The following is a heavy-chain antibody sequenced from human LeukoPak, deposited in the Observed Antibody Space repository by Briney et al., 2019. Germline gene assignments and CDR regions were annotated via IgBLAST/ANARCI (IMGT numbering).Heavy chain of an antibody. CDR3: ARASSGWRYYYYYMDV. J-gene: IGHJ6*03. CDR2: IYYSGST. D-gene: IGHD6-19*01. Sequence: PSETLSLTCTVSGGSISSSSYYWGWIRQPPGKGLEWIGSIYYSGSTYYNPSLKSRVTISVDTSKNQFSLKLSSVTAADTAVYYCARASSGWRYYYYYMDVWGKGTTVTVSS. V-gene: IGHV4-39*07. CDR1: GGSISSSSYY.